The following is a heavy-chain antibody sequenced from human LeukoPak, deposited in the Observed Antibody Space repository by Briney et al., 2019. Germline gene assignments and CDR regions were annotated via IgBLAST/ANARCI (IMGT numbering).Heavy chain of an antibody. D-gene: IGHD3-10*01. CDR1: GGSISSSSYY. CDR2: IYYSGST. CDR3: ASPMVRGVIRY. V-gene: IGHV4-39*01. Sequence: SETLSLTCTVSGGSISSSSYYWGWIRQPPGKGLEWIGSIYYSGSTYYNPSLKSRVTISVDTSKNQFSLKLSSVTAADTAVYYCASPMVRGVIRYWGQGTLVTVSS. J-gene: IGHJ4*02.